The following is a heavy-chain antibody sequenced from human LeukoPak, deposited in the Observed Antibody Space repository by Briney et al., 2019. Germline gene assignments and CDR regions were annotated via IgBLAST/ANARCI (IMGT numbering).Heavy chain of an antibody. CDR3: VRMGGYYDSIGYPYYFDY. CDR2: ISAYNGNT. D-gene: IGHD3-22*01. Sequence: ASVKVSCKASGYTFTSYGISWVRQAPAQGIEWMGWISAYNGNTNYAQKLQGRVTMTTDTSTSTAYMELRSLRSDDTAVYYCVRMGGYYDSIGYPYYFDYWGQGTLVTVSS. J-gene: IGHJ4*02. V-gene: IGHV1-18*01. CDR1: GYTFTSYG.